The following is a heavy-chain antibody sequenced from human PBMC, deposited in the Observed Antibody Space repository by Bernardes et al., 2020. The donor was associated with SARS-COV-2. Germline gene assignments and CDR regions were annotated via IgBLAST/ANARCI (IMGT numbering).Heavy chain of an antibody. CDR3: SGHGGRGSESYYHYYYYGRDD. CDR2: IYYSGST. V-gene: IGHV4-39*01. CDR1: GGSISSSSYY. Sequence: SETLSLTCTVSGGSISSSSYYWGWIRQPPGQGLEWIGSIYYSGSTYYNPSLKGLVTISVYTSKNQFSLTLSSVTAADTSVYYCSGHGGRGSESYYHYYYYGRDDWGQGTTVTVSS. D-gene: IGHD3-10*01. J-gene: IGHJ6*02.